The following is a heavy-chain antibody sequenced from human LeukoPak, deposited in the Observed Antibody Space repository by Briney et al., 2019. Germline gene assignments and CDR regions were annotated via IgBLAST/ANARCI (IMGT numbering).Heavy chain of an antibody. CDR2: ISGNGAST. J-gene: IGHJ3*02. CDR1: QFNFNKFG. V-gene: IGHV3-23*01. D-gene: IGHD4-17*01. CDR3: AKDPNGDYIGTFDI. Sequence: GGSLRLSCATSQFNFNKFGMTWVRQAPGKGLEWVSSISGNGASTQYADSVQGRFAISRDNSKNTLYLQMNSLRAEDTAVYFCAKDPNGDYIGTFDIWGQGTMVTVSS.